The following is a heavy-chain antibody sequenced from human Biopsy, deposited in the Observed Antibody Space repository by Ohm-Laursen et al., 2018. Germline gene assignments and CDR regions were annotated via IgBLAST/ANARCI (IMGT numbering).Heavy chain of an antibody. CDR2: ISYTGYT. V-gene: IGHV4-59*01. CDR3: ARGSNDFGGLYFPR. Sequence: GTLSLTCTVSGASITSYYWSWIRQPPGKGLEWIGHISYTGYTSYNASLKSRVTISVDTSRNHFSLRLSSLTAAGTAVYYCARGSNDFGGLYFPRWGQGTLLTVSS. J-gene: IGHJ4*02. D-gene: IGHD4-23*01. CDR1: GASITSYY.